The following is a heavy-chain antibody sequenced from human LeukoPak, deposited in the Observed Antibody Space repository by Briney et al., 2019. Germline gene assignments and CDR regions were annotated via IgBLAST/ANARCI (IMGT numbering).Heavy chain of an antibody. D-gene: IGHD6-19*01. CDR2: ISSSSSYI. CDR1: GFTFSSYS. Sequence: GGSLRLSCAASGFTFSSYSMNWVRQAPGKGLEWVSSISSSSSYIYYADSVKGRFTISRDNAKNSLYLQMNSLRAEDTAVYYCARVEQWLVRGYFQHWGQGTLVTVSS. V-gene: IGHV3-21*01. J-gene: IGHJ1*01. CDR3: ARVEQWLVRGYFQH.